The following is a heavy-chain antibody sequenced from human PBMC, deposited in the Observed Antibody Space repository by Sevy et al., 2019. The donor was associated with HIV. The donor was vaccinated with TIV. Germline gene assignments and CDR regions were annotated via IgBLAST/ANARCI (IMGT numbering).Heavy chain of an antibody. Sequence: GGSLRLSCAATAFTFSSYDMHWVRQVAGKGLEWVSSIGLSGDTYFAGSVKGRFTISRDNVKNCLYLQMSSLRAGDTAVYYCARETAADAFDVWGQGTFVTVSS. CDR2: IGLSGDT. CDR3: ARETAADAFDV. J-gene: IGHJ3*01. D-gene: IGHD6-13*01. V-gene: IGHV3-13*01. CDR1: AFTFSSYD.